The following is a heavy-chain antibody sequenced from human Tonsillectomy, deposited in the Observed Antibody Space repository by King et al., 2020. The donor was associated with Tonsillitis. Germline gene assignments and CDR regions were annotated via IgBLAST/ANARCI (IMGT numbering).Heavy chain of an antibody. J-gene: IGHJ4*02. V-gene: IGHV3-33*01. D-gene: IGHD5-12*01. CDR1: GFTFSSYG. Sequence: VQLVESGGGVLQPGRSLRLSCAASGFTFSSYGMHWVRRAPGKGLEWVAVIWYDGSKKYYADSVKGRFTISRDNSKNTLYLQMNSLRAEDTAVYFCARDWSYSGYPSYYFDYWGQGTLVTVSS. CDR3: ARDWSYSGYPSYYFDY. CDR2: IWYDGSKK.